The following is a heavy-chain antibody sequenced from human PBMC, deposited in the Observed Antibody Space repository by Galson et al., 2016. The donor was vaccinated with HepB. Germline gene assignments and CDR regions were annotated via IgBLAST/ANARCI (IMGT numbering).Heavy chain of an antibody. V-gene: IGHV4-39*01. Sequence: ETLSLTCSVSGGDINSASYYWGWVRQSPGKGLEWITNIYYSGSIHYNPSLKSRVSVSVDKSNNQVALDLNSVTAAATGIYFCARGHFGSTWTPHVDSWGPGTLVTISS. J-gene: IGHJ4*02. CDR3: ARGHFGSTWTPHVDS. CDR1: GGDINSASYY. D-gene: IGHD6-13*01. CDR2: IYYSGSI.